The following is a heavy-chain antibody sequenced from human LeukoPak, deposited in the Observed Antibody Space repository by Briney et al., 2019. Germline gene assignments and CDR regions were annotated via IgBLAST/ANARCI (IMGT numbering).Heavy chain of an antibody. CDR2: IIPLLVTT. CDR3: ARGRGRDLRITGEIPFDY. CDR1: GGSFGNFV. V-gene: IGHV1-69*04. D-gene: IGHD7-27*01. Sequence: SVKVSCKTSGGSFGNFVLNWVRQAPGQGLEWMGRIIPLLVTTEYAQKFQGRVTISADTSTTTAYMEVNTLTSDDTAVYYCARGRGRDLRITGEIPFDYWGQGTLVTVSS. J-gene: IGHJ4*02.